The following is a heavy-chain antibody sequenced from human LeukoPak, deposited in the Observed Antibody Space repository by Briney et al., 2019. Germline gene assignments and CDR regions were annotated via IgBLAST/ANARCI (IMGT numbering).Heavy chain of an antibody. Sequence: GGSLRLSCAASGFTFSSRGMQWVRQAPGKGLEWVAVISYDGIHKYYADSVKGRFTISRDNSKNTLYLQMNSLRADDTAVYYCAREYPPRYYYDSSGYLDYWGQGTLVTVSS. CDR1: GFTFSSRG. D-gene: IGHD3-22*01. CDR3: AREYPPRYYYDSSGYLDY. J-gene: IGHJ4*02. CDR2: ISYDGIHK. V-gene: IGHV3-30*03.